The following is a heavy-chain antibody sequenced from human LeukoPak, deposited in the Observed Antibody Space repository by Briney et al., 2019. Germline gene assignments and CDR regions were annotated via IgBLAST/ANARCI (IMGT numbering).Heavy chain of an antibody. CDR1: GFTFSSYS. Sequence: GGSLRLSCAASGFTFSSYSMNWVRQAPGKGLEWVSAISGSGGSTYYADSVKGRFTISRDNSKNTLYLQMNSLRAEDTAVYYCAKDLADYFHAFDIWGQGTMVTVSS. CDR3: AKDLADYFHAFDI. CDR2: ISGSGGST. V-gene: IGHV3-23*01. D-gene: IGHD5-12*01. J-gene: IGHJ3*02.